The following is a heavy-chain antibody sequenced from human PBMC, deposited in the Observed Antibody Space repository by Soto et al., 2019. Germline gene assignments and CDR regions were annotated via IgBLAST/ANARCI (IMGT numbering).Heavy chain of an antibody. Sequence: GGSLRLSCAASGFTFSSYWMSWVRQAPGKGLEWVANIKQDGSEKYYVDSVKGRFTISRDNAKNSLYLQMNSLRAEDTAVYFCVIFGDFFWSNSYYYYGMDFWGQGTTVTVSS. CDR1: GFTFSSYW. CDR2: IKQDGSEK. J-gene: IGHJ6*02. D-gene: IGHD3-3*01. V-gene: IGHV3-7*05. CDR3: VIFGDFFWSNSYYYYGMDF.